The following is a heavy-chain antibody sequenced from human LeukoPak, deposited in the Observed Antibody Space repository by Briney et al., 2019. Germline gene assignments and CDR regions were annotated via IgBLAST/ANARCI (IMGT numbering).Heavy chain of an antibody. J-gene: IGHJ4*02. CDR1: GGSISSSSYY. CDR2: IYYSGST. D-gene: IGHD1-1*01. V-gene: IGHV4-39*01. Sequence: SETLSLTCTVSGGSISSSSYYWGWIRQPPGKGLEWIGSIYYSGSTYYNPSLKSRVTISVDTSKNQFSLKLSSVTAADTAVYCCARHGYKQSVFDYWGQGTLVTVSS. CDR3: ARHGYKQSVFDY.